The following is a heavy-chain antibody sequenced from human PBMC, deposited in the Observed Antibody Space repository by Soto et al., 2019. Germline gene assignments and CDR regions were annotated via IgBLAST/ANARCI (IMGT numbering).Heavy chain of an antibody. CDR2: INSDGSST. D-gene: IGHD3-22*01. CDR1: GFTFSSYW. Sequence: GGSLRLSCAASGFTFSSYWMHWVRQAPGKGLVWVSRINSDGSSTSYADSVKGRFTISRDNAKNTLYLQMNSLRAEDTAVYYCARYEGFGSSGYYSTPDYWGQGTPVPVSS. CDR3: ARYEGFGSSGYYSTPDY. V-gene: IGHV3-74*01. J-gene: IGHJ4*02.